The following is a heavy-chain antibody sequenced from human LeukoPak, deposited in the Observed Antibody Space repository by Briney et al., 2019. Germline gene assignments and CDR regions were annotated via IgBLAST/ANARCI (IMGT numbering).Heavy chain of an antibody. V-gene: IGHV3-23*01. CDR1: GFTFSSYA. D-gene: IGHD3-16*02. CDR2: ISGSGGST. J-gene: IGHJ4*02. Sequence: GGSLRLSCAASGFTFSSYAMSWVRQAPGKGLEWVSAISGSGGSTYYADSVKGRFTISRDNPKSTLYLQMNSLRAEDTAVYYCAKELTFGGVIVYYFDYWGQGTLVTVSS. CDR3: AKELTFGGVIVYYFDY.